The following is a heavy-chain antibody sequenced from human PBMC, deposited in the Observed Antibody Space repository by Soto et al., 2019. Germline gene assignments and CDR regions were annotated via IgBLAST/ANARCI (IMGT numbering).Heavy chain of an antibody. CDR1: GFTFSSYA. CDR3: ANDYYYDTSGSYPYLYYGMDV. CDR2: ISGRGGST. Sequence: GGSLRLSCAASGFTFSSYAMSWVRQAPGKGLEWDSAISGRGGSTIYADSVKDRFSVSRNNSKNTLYLQLNSLRAEDTAIYYCANDYYYDTSGSYPYLYYGMDVWGQGTTVTVSS. D-gene: IGHD3-22*01. V-gene: IGHV3-23*01. J-gene: IGHJ6*02.